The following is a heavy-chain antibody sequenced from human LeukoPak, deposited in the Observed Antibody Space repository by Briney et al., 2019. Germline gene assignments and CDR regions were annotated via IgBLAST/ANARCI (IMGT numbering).Heavy chain of an antibody. D-gene: IGHD6-13*01. V-gene: IGHV3-23*01. CDR3: ARDPTAAGTGDI. CDR2: ISGSGGST. CDR1: GFTFSSYA. J-gene: IGHJ3*02. Sequence: PGGSLRLSCAASGFTFSSYAMSWVRQAPGKGLEWVSAISGSGGSTYYADSVKGRFTISRDNSKNTLYLQMNSLRAEDTAVYYCARDPTAAGTGDIWGQGTMVTVSS.